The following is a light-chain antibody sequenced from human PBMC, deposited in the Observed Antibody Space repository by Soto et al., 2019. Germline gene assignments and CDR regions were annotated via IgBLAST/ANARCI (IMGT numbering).Light chain of an antibody. CDR2: AVS. Sequence: EIMLTQSPGTLSLTPGERATLSCRASQSVSTRHLAWYQQKPGQAPRLLIYAVSGRATGIPDRFSGSGSGTDFTLTISNLEPEDFAMYYCQQYYSSPRITFGQGTRLEI. CDR1: QSVSTRH. J-gene: IGKJ5*01. V-gene: IGKV3-20*01. CDR3: QQYYSSPRIT.